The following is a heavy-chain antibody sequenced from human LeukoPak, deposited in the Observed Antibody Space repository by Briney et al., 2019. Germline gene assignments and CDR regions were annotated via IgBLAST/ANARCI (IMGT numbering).Heavy chain of an antibody. Sequence: GRSLRLSCAASGFTFDDYAMHWVRQAPGKGLEWVAVISYDGSNKYYADSVKGRFTISRDNSKNTLYLQMNSLRAEDTAVYYCARVQWLVIRYYYGMDVWGQGTTVTVSS. CDR1: GFTFDDYA. CDR3: ARVQWLVIRYYYGMDV. CDR2: ISYDGSNK. V-gene: IGHV3-30-3*01. D-gene: IGHD6-19*01. J-gene: IGHJ6*02.